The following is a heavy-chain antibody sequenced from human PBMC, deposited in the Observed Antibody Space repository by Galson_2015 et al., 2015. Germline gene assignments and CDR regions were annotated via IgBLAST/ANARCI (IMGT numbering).Heavy chain of an antibody. CDR1: GYTFTSYY. D-gene: IGHD5-18*01. J-gene: IGHJ4*02. V-gene: IGHV1-46*01. Sequence: SVKVSCKASGYTFTSYYMHWVRQAPGQGLEWMGIINPSGGSKSYAQKFQGRVTMTRDTSTSTVYMELSSLRSEDTAVYYCARLMGGYSYGYKAVASASLDYWGQGTLVTVSS. CDR3: ARLMGGYSYGYKAVASASLDY. CDR2: INPSGGSK.